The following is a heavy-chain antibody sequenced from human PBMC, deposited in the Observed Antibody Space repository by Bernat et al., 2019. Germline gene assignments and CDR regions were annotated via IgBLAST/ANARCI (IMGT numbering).Heavy chain of an antibody. CDR1: GFTFSSYS. CDR3: ARTFFLLSFDP. D-gene: IGHD2/OR15-2a*01. CDR2: ISSSSSTI. J-gene: IGHJ5*02. V-gene: IGHV3-48*01. Sequence: EVQLVESGGGLVQPGGSLRLSCAASGFTFSSYSMNWVRQAPGKGLEWVSYISSSSSTIYYADSVKGRFTISRDNAKNSLYLQMNSLRAEDTAVYYCARTFFLLSFDPWGQGTLVTVSS.